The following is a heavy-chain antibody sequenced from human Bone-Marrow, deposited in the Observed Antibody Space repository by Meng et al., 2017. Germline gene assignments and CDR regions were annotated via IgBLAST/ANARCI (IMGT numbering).Heavy chain of an antibody. CDR2: FDPEDGET. Sequence: ASVKVSCKVSGYTLTELSMHWVRQAPGKGLEWMGGFDPEDGETIYAQKFQGRVTMTEDTSTDTAYMELSSLRSEDTAVYYCAKDKTGGYYYYYGMDVWGQGTTVTVSS. CDR1: GYTLTELS. J-gene: IGHJ6*02. V-gene: IGHV1-24*01. D-gene: IGHD3-16*01. CDR3: AKDKTGGYYYYYGMDV.